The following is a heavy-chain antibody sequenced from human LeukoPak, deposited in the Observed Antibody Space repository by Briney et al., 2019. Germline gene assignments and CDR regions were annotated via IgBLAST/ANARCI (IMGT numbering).Heavy chain of an antibody. J-gene: IGHJ4*02. CDR2: INPNSGGT. V-gene: IGHV1-2*02. CDR3: ARDLAVAGTMVEFDY. CDR1: GYTFTDYY. D-gene: IGHD6-19*01. Sequence: GASVKVSCKASGYTFTDYYIHWVRQAPGQGLEWMGWINPNSGGTNYAQRFQGRVTMTRDTSISAAYMELSRLRSDDTAVYYCARDLAVAGTMVEFDYWGQGTLVTVSS.